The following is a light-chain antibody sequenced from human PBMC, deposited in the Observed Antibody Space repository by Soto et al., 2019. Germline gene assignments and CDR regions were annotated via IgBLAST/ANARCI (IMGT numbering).Light chain of an antibody. CDR1: RSVNDN. J-gene: IGKJ1*01. V-gene: IGKV1-5*03. CDR2: RVS. CDR3: QHHESYPMT. Sequence: DIQMTQSPSTLSASIGDRVSITCRASRSVNDNLAWYQQRPGKAPNFLISRVSNLESGVPSRFSGSGFGTEFTLTISNLQSDDFATYFCQHHESYPMTFVQGTKVEIK.